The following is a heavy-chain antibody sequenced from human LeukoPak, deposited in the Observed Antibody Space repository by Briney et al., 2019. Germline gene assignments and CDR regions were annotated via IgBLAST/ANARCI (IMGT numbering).Heavy chain of an antibody. V-gene: IGHV3-30*18. CDR1: GFTFSSYG. Sequence: GRSLRLSCAASGFTFSSYGMRWVRQAPGKGLEWVAVISYDGSNKYYADSVKGRFTISRDNSKNTLYLQMNSLRAEDTAVYYCAKASHDYWGQGTLVTVSS. CDR3: AKASHDY. J-gene: IGHJ4*02. CDR2: ISYDGSNK.